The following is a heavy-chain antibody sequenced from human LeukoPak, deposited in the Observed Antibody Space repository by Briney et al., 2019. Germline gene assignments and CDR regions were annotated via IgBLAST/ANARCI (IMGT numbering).Heavy chain of an antibody. CDR3: AAFETRGTGDFDF. CDR2: ISSGGSYI. D-gene: IGHD3/OR15-3a*01. J-gene: IGHJ4*02. V-gene: IGHV3-21*01. Sequence: GGSLRLSCVTSGFTFSSRSMNWVRQAPGKGLEWGSSISSGGSYIFYAASVKGRFTISRDDAENSLFLQMNTPRAEDTALYYCAAFETRGTGDFDFWGQGTLVTVSS. CDR1: GFTFSSRS.